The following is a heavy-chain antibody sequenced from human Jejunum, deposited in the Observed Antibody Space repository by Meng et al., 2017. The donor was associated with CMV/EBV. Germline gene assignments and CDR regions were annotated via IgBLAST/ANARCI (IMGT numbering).Heavy chain of an antibody. D-gene: IGHD1-26*01. CDR2: IKEDGSER. CDR3: ARWGGEGSTSGFDF. V-gene: IGHV3-7*03. CDR1: GFTFDNYG. J-gene: IGHJ4*02. Sequence: GFTFDNYGMTWGRQAQGKGLEWVANIKEDGSERNYVDSVKGRFTVSRDNAKKSLSLEMNSLRVEDTAIYFCARWGGEGSTSGFDFWGQGALVTVSS.